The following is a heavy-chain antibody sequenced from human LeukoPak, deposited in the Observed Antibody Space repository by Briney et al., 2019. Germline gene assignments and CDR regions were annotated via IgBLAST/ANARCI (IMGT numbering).Heavy chain of an antibody. D-gene: IGHD3-22*01. Sequence: PGGSLRLSCAASGFTFSSYAMHWVRQAPGKGLEWVAVISYDGSNKYYADSVKGRFTISRDNSKNTLYLQMNSLRAEDTAVYYCARDYYDSSGYCPDLDYWGQGALVTVSS. CDR2: ISYDGSNK. J-gene: IGHJ4*02. CDR3: ARDYYDSSGYCPDLDY. CDR1: GFTFSSYA. V-gene: IGHV3-30-3*01.